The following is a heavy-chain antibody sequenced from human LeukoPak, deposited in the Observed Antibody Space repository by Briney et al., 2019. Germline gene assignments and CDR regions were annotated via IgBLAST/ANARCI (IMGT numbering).Heavy chain of an antibody. CDR3: ARAAYYYDSSGYYFDY. CDR2: INWNGGST. Sequence: GGSLRLSCAASGFTFSSYAMSWVRQAPGKGLEWVSGINWNGGSTGYADSVKGRFTISRDNAKNSLYLQMNSLRAEDTALYYCARAAYYYDSSGYYFDYWGQGTLVTVSS. V-gene: IGHV3-20*04. CDR1: GFTFSSYA. J-gene: IGHJ4*02. D-gene: IGHD3-22*01.